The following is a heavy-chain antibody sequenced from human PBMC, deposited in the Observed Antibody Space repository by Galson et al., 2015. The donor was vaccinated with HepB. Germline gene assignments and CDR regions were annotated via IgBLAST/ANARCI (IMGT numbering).Heavy chain of an antibody. J-gene: IGHJ4*02. Sequence: TLSLTCTVSGASISSSLYYWVWVRQPPEKGLEGIGSIYYTGNTYYKSSLKSRVTISADMSKNQFSLKLISVTAADTAVYHCARDNPLAKYGNYVVQWGQGTLVTVSS. CDR1: GASISSSLYY. V-gene: IGHV4-39*07. CDR2: IYYTGNT. CDR3: ARDNPLAKYGNYVVQ. D-gene: IGHD4-11*01.